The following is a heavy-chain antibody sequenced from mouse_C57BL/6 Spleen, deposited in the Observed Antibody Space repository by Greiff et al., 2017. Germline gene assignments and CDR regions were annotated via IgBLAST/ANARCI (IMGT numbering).Heavy chain of an antibody. CDR3: ARDDYHGYFEV. CDR2: ISSGSSTI. Sequence: EVKVVESGGGLVKPGGSLKLSCAASGFTFSDYGMHWVRQAPEKGLEWVAYISSGSSTIYYADTVKGRFTISRDNAKNTLVRQMTSLRSEDTAMYYCARDDYHGYFEVWGTGTTVTVAS. V-gene: IGHV5-17*01. D-gene: IGHD2-4*01. CDR1: GFTFSDYG. J-gene: IGHJ1*03.